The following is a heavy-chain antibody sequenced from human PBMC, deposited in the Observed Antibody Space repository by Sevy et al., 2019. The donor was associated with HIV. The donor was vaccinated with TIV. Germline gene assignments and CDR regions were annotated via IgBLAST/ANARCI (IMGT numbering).Heavy chain of an antibody. V-gene: IGHV1-24*01. D-gene: IGHD3-22*01. Sequence: ASVKVSCKVSGYTLTEFSMHWVRQAPGKGLEWMGTFDPEDGETIYAQKFQGRVTMTEDTSTDTAYMELSSLRSEHTAVYYCATTKDYYDSSGYPFDYWGQGTLVTVSS. CDR1: GYTLTEFS. J-gene: IGHJ4*02. CDR2: FDPEDGET. CDR3: ATTKDYYDSSGYPFDY.